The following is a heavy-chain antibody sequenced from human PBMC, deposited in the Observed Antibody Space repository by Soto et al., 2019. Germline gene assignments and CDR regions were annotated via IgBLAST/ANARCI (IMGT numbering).Heavy chain of an antibody. CDR1: GFTFSSYS. CDR3: AREEGSGSYYNYYYYYMDV. V-gene: IGHV3-21*01. D-gene: IGHD3-10*01. J-gene: IGHJ6*03. Sequence: GGSLRLSCAASGFTFSSYSMNWVRQAPGKGLEWVSSISSSSSYIYYADSVKGRFTISRDNAKNSLYLQMNSLRAEDTAVYYCAREEGSGSYYNYYYYYMDVWGKGTTVTVSS. CDR2: ISSSSSYI.